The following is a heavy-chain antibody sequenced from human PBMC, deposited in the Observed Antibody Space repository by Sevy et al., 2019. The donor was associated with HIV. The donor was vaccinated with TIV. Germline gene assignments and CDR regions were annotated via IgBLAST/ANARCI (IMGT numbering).Heavy chain of an antibody. CDR1: GFTFSSYA. J-gene: IGHJ6*02. V-gene: IGHV3-23*01. D-gene: IGHD3-22*01. Sequence: GGSLRLSCAASGFTFSSYAMSRVRQAPRKGLEWVSAISGSRGSTYYADSVKGRFTISRDNSKNTLYLQMNSLRAEDTAVYYCAKRAIVVVTKGGYDVWGQGTTVTVSS. CDR3: AKRAIVVVTKGGYDV. CDR2: ISGSRGST.